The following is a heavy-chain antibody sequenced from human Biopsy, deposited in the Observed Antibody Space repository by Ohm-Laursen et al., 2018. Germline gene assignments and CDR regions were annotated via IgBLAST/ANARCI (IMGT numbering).Heavy chain of an antibody. CDR3: TRAGGGKIYGL. J-gene: IGHJ4*02. D-gene: IGHD3-16*01. Sequence: TLSLTWPVSGVSINTGGYYWTWIRQHPGTGLEWIGYIRHSGNTLYNPSLKSRLTISVDTSRNQFSLKLTSVTAADTALYYCTRAGGGKIYGLWGQGTLVTVSS. CDR1: GVSINTGGYY. V-gene: IGHV4-31*02. CDR2: IRHSGNT.